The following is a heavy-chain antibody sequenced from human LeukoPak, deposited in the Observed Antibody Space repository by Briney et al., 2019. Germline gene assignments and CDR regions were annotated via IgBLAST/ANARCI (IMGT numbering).Heavy chain of an antibody. CDR3: ARRGVTRALDL. Sequence: GGSLRLSCAASGFTFSSYEMNWVCQAPGKGLEWVSYISGNGRSIHYADSVKSRFTNSRDNTKNSLDLQLNSLRAEDTAVYYCARRGVTRALDLWGQGTMVGVSS. CDR1: GFTFSSYE. D-gene: IGHD3-10*01. V-gene: IGHV3-48*03. J-gene: IGHJ3*01. CDR2: ISGNGRSI.